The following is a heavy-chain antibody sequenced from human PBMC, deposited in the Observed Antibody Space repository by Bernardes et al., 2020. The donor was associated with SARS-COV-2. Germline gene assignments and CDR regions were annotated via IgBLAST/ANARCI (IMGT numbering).Heavy chain of an antibody. V-gene: IGHV1-8*01. D-gene: IGHD1-26*01. CDR1: GYIFTTFD. CDR3: ARGQGWDSPATIDV. J-gene: IGHJ4*02. Sequence: ASVKVSCKASGYIFTTFDINWVRQASGHGLEWMGWINPNSGKFGYAQKFQGRVTMTRDTSLSTVYMELSSLTSEDTAEYFCARGQGWDSPATIDVWGQGTLVTVSS. CDR2: INPNSGKF.